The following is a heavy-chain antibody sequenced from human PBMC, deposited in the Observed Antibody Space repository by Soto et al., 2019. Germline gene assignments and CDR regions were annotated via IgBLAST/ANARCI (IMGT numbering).Heavy chain of an antibody. CDR2: IYYSGST. Sequence: SETLSLTCTVSGGSISSSSYYWGWILHPPGKGLEWIGSIYYSGSTYYNPSLKSRVTISVDTSKNQFSLKLSSVTAADTAVYYRARELHSSYCSGGSCYVDLGNDYWGQGTLVTVSS. J-gene: IGHJ4*02. CDR1: GGSISSSSYY. V-gene: IGHV4-39*02. CDR3: ARELHSSYCSGGSCYVDLGNDY. D-gene: IGHD2-15*01.